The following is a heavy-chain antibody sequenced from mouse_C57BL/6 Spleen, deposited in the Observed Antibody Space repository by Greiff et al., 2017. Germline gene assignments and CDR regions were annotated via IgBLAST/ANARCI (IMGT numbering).Heavy chain of an antibody. Sequence: QVQLQQSGAELVMPGASVKLSCKASGYTFTSYWMHWVKQRPGQGLEWIGEIDPSDSYTNYNQKFKGKSTLTVDKSSSTAYMQLSSLTSEDSAVYYCARKRGTTVPFDYWGQGTTLTVSS. D-gene: IGHD1-1*01. J-gene: IGHJ2*01. V-gene: IGHV1-69*01. CDR2: IDPSDSYT. CDR3: ARKRGTTVPFDY. CDR1: GYTFTSYW.